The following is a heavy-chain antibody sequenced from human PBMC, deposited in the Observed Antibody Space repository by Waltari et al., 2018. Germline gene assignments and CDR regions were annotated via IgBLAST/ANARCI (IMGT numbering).Heavy chain of an antibody. CDR2: VSYNGNA. V-gene: IGHV4-39*02. D-gene: IGHD3-10*01. J-gene: IGHJ4*02. CDR3: ARSFGGSGSYKFDY. Sequence: QLQLKESGPRLVKSSETLSLTCTISGGSISTSTHYWAWIRQTPGKGPEWSGSVSYNGNAYYKPSLESRVTMSVDRSKNHLSLDLESVTTPDTSIYFCARSFGGSGSYKFDYWGQGILVTVSS. CDR1: GGSISTSTHY.